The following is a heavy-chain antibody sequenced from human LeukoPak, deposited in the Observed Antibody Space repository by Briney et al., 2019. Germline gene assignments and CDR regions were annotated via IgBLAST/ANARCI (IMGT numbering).Heavy chain of an antibody. Sequence: GGSLRLSCAASGFTFSSYAMSWVRQAPGKGLEWVSAISGSGGSTYYADSVKGRFTISRDNSKNTLYLQMNSLRTEDTAVYYCAKPYYDFWSGYYIGGDAFDYWGQGTLVTVSS. V-gene: IGHV3-23*01. J-gene: IGHJ4*02. CDR1: GFTFSSYA. CDR2: ISGSGGST. D-gene: IGHD3-3*01. CDR3: AKPYYDFWSGYYIGGDAFDY.